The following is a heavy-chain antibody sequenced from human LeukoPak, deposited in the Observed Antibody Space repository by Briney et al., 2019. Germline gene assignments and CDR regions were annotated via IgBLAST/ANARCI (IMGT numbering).Heavy chain of an antibody. D-gene: IGHD4-23*01. V-gene: IGHV1-69*01. CDR2: IIPIFGTA. CDR3: ARGGNLKEKAFDI. Sequence: GASVKVSCKASGGTFSSYAISWVRQAPGQGLEWMGGIIPIFGTANYAQKFQGRVTITADESTSTAYIELSSLRSEDTAVYYCARGGNLKEKAFDIWGQGTMLTVSS. CDR1: GGTFSSYA. J-gene: IGHJ3*02.